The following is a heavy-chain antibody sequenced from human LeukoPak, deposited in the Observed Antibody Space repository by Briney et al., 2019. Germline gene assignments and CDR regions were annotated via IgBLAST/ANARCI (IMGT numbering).Heavy chain of an antibody. J-gene: IGHJ6*02. V-gene: IGHV3-74*01. CDR3: AAPYSSGWCRSLGRNYYYGMDV. D-gene: IGHD6-19*01. CDR1: GFTFSSYW. Sequence: PGGSLRLSCAASGFTFSSYWMHWVRQAPGKGLVWVSRINSDGSSTSYADSVKGRFTISRDNAKNTLYLQMNSLRAEDTAVYYCAAPYSSGWCRSLGRNYYYGMDVWGQGTTVTVSS. CDR2: INSDGSST.